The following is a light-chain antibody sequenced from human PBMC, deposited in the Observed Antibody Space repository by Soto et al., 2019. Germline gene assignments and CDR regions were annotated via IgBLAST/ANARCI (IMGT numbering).Light chain of an antibody. J-gene: IGLJ1*01. CDR1: SSDVGAYNS. Sequence: QSALTQPASVSGSPGQSITISCTGTSSDVGAYNSVSWFQQHPSKAPKLIIYDVSKRPSGVPDRFSGSKSGNTASLTISGLQTEDEADYYCCSYAGRYTYVFGTGTKLTVL. CDR2: DVS. V-gene: IGLV2-11*01. CDR3: CSYAGRYTYV.